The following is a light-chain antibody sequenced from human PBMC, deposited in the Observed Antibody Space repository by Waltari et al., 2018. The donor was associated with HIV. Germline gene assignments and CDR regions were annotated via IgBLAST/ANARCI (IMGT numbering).Light chain of an antibody. V-gene: IGLV2-23*02. CDR1: SSHAGRYYL. CDR2: EVS. J-gene: IGLJ2*01. CDR3: CAYAGSTTYVI. Sequence: QSALTQPASVSGSSGQSHTIPCTGTSSHAGRYYLLSWYQQHPGKAPKLMIYEVSKRPSGVSNRFSGSKSGNTASLTISGLQAEDEADYYCCAYAGSTTYVIFGGGTKLTVL.